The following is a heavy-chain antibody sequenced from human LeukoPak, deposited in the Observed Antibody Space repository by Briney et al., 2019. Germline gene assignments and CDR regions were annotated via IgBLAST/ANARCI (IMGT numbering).Heavy chain of an antibody. J-gene: IGHJ4*02. CDR3: AKGSVGATGVGYFDY. V-gene: IGHV3-9*03. CDR1: GFTFDDYA. CDR2: ISWNSGSI. D-gene: IGHD1-26*01. Sequence: GGSLRLSCAASGFTFDDYAMHWVRQAPGKGLEWVSGISWNSGSIDYADSVKGRFTISRDNAKNSLYLQMNTLRAEDMALYYCAKGSVGATGVGYFDYWGQGTLVTVSS.